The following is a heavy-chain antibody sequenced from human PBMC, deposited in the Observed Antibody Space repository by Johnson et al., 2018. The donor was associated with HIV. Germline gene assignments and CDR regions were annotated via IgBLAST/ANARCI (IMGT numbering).Heavy chain of an antibody. V-gene: IGHV3-48*04. CDR2: ISSSGSTI. D-gene: IGHD5-24*01. CDR1: GFTFSSYA. Sequence: VQLVESGGGVVQPGGSLRLSCAASGFTFSSYAMSWVRQAPGKGLEWVSAISSSGSTIYYADSVKGRFTISRDNAKHSLYLQMNSLRREETAVYYCAKGGVGRDGNRDAFDIWGQGTMVTVSS. CDR3: AKGGVGRDGNRDAFDI. J-gene: IGHJ3*02.